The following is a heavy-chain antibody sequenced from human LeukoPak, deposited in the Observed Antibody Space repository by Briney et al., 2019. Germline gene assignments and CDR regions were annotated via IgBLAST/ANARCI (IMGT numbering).Heavy chain of an antibody. V-gene: IGHV3-74*01. J-gene: IGHJ4*02. CDR3: ARERTSGWDAFDF. CDR1: GFTFSSFW. CDR2: INSVGSST. D-gene: IGHD6-19*01. Sequence: GGSLRLSCAASGFTFSSFWMRWVRQAPGKGLVWVSRINSVGSSTSYADSVKGRFTISRDNAKNTLYLQMNSLRAEDTAVYYCARERTSGWDAFDFWGQGTLVTVSS.